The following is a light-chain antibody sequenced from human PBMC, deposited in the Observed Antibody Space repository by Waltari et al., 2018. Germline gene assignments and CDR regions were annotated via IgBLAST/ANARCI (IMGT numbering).Light chain of an antibody. CDR1: QSISRN. CDR3: QQYNNWPPLT. CDR2: EES. J-gene: IGKJ4*01. V-gene: IGKV3-15*01. Sequence: EIVMTQSPATLSVSPGERATLSCRASQSISRNLAWYQQKPGQAPRLLIYEESTRATAIPARFSGSGSGTDFTLTISSLQSEDFALYYCQQYNNWPPLTFGGGTKVEIK.